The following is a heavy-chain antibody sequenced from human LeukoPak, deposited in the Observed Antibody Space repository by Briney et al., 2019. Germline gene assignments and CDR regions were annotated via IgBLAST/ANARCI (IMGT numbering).Heavy chain of an antibody. CDR3: LLGSGRSN. CDR2: VWYDGSNK. CDR1: GFTFSSYG. D-gene: IGHD3-10*01. J-gene: IGHJ4*02. Sequence: PGGSLRLSCAASGFTFSSYGMHWVRQAPGKGLEWVAVVWYDGSNKYYAASVKGRFTISRDNSKNTLYLQMNSLRAEDTAVYYCLLGSGRSNSGQGTLVTVSS. V-gene: IGHV3-33*01.